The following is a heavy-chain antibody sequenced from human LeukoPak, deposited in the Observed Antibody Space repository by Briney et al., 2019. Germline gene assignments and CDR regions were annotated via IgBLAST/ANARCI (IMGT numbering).Heavy chain of an antibody. D-gene: IGHD3-3*01. V-gene: IGHV1-69*05. CDR1: GGTFSSYA. J-gene: IGHJ4*02. CDR3: ARDRGNTIFGVVNDFDY. CDR2: IIPIFGTA. Sequence: SVKVSCKASGGTFSSYAISWVRQAPGQGLEWMGGIIPIFGTANYAQKFQGRVTITTDESTSTAYMELSSLRSEDTAVYYCARDRGNTIFGVVNDFDYWGQGTLVTVSS.